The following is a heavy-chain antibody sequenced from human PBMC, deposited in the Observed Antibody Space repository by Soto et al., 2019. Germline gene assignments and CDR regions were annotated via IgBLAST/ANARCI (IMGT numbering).Heavy chain of an antibody. Sequence: SSETLSLTCAVSGGSISNYYWSWIRQPAGKGLEWIGRFYASGYTNYNPSLKSRVTMSLDISKNQFSLRLSSVTAADTAVYYCARGNQVAMSDYWGQGXLVTVYS. CDR2: FYASGYT. V-gene: IGHV4-4*07. J-gene: IGHJ4*02. CDR1: GGSISNYY. CDR3: ARGNQVAMSDY.